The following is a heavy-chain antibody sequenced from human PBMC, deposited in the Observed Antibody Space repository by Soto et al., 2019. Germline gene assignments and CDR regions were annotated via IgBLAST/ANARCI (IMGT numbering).Heavy chain of an antibody. V-gene: IGHV3-23*01. J-gene: IGHJ4*02. CDR2: ISGSGGST. D-gene: IGHD3-3*01. CDR3: AKVEMHRGYYTGYFDY. CDR1: GFTFSSYA. Sequence: PGGSLRLSCAASGFTFSSYAMSWVRQAPGKGLEWVSAISGSGGSTYYADSVKGRFTISRDNSKNTLYLQMNSLRAEDTAVYYCAKVEMHRGYYTGYFDYWGQGTLVTVSS.